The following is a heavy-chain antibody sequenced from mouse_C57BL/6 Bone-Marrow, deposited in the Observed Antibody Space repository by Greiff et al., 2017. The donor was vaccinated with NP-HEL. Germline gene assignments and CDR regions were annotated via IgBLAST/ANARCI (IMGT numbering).Heavy chain of an antibody. J-gene: IGHJ2*01. CDR3: ARRVYYYGSDFDY. CDR1: GYTFTSYG. D-gene: IGHD1-1*01. V-gene: IGHV1-81*01. CDR2: IYPRSGNT. Sequence: VKLQESGAELARPGASVKLSCKASGYTFTSYGISWVKQRTGQGLEWIGEIYPRSGNTYYNEKFKGKATLTADKSSSTAYMELRSLTSEDSAVYFCARRVYYYGSDFDYWGQGTTLTVSS.